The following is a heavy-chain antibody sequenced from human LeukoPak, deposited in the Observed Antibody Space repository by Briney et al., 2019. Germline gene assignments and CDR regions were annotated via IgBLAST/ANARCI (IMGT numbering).Heavy chain of an antibody. J-gene: IGHJ4*02. Sequence: GGSLRLSCAASGFALSSYAMSWVRQAPGKGLEWVAATSSSDAGTYHAESVRGRFTISRDNSKNTLYLQMNSLRADDAAVYYCARAPVTSCRGAFCYPFDIWGQGTLVTVSS. D-gene: IGHD2-15*01. CDR3: ARAPVTSCRGAFCYPFDI. CDR1: GFALSSYA. V-gene: IGHV3-23*01. CDR2: TSSSDAGT.